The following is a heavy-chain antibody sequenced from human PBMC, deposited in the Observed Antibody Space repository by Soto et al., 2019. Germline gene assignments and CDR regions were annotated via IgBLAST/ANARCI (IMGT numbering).Heavy chain of an antibody. V-gene: IGHV5-10-1*01. CDR1: GYSFTSYW. CDR3: ARHGRGAMIGYYYGMDV. D-gene: IGHD3-22*01. Sequence: GESLKISCKGSGYSFTSYWISWVRQMPGKGLEWMGRIDPSDSYTNYSPSFQGHVTISADKSISTAYLQWSSLKASDTAMYYCARHGRGAMIGYYYGMDVCGQGTKVTVYS. CDR2: IDPSDSYT. J-gene: IGHJ6*02.